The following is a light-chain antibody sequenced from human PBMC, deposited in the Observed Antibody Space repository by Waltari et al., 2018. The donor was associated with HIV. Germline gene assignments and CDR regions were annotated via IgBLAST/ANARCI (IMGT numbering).Light chain of an antibody. V-gene: IGLV2-23*02. Sequence: QSALTQPASVSGSPGQSITISCPGTSSDVGNYNLVSWYQHHPGKVPKLMIYEVNKRPSVFSNRFSGSKSGNTASLTISGRQAEDEVDYYGCSYAGSNTVIFGGGTKVTVL. CDR2: EVN. CDR1: SSDVGNYNL. J-gene: IGLJ2*01. CDR3: CSYAGSNTVI.